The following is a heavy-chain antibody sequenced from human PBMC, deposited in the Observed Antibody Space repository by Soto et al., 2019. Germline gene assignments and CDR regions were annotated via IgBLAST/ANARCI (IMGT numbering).Heavy chain of an antibody. J-gene: IGHJ4*02. CDR1: GFTFSSYW. CDR2: IKQDGSEK. Sequence: GGSLRLSCAASGFTFSSYWMSWVRQAPGKGLEWVANIKQDGSEKYYVDSVKGRFTISRDNAKNSLYLQMNSLRAEDTAVYYCARDGGTYYDYVWGSYRSLDYFDYWGQGTLVTVSS. V-gene: IGHV3-7*01. CDR3: ARDGGTYYDYVWGSYRSLDYFDY. D-gene: IGHD3-16*02.